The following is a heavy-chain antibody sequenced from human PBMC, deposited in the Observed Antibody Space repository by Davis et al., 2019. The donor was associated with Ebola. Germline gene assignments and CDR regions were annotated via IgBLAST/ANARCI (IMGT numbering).Heavy chain of an antibody. D-gene: IGHD6-6*01. CDR2: LSSSSSYL. CDR1: GFTFSSYS. V-gene: IGHV3-21*01. CDR3: ARVRGSPYSSSFGGYYYGMDV. J-gene: IGHJ6*02. Sequence: GESLKISCAASGFTFSSYSMNWVRQAPGKGLEWVSSLSSSSSYLYYADSVKGRFTISRDNAKNSLYLQMNSLRAEDTAVYYCARVRGSPYSSSFGGYYYGMDVWGQGTTVTVSS.